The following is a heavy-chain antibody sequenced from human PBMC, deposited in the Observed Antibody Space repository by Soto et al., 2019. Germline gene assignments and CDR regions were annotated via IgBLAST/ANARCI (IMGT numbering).Heavy chain of an antibody. Sequence: GESLKISCRGSGYSFTRYWIGWVRQMPGKGLEWMGIIYPGDSDTRYNPSFQGQVTISADKSISTAYLQWSSLKASDTAMYYCARVLSSSWFPFDYWGQGTLVTVSS. CDR2: IYPGDSDT. CDR1: GYSFTRYW. CDR3: ARVLSSSWFPFDY. V-gene: IGHV5-51*01. D-gene: IGHD6-13*01. J-gene: IGHJ4*02.